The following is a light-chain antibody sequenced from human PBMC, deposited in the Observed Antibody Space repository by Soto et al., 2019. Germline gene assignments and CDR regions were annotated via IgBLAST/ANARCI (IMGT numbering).Light chain of an antibody. CDR1: SSDVGGYNY. V-gene: IGLV2-14*01. CDR3: SSYTTTDTYV. CDR2: EVS. Sequence: QSALTQPASVSGSPGQSITISCTGTSSDVGGYNYVSWSQQHPGKAPKLIIYEVSNRPSGVSNRFSGSKSGNTASLTISGLQDEDEADYYCSSYTTTDTYVFGTGTKLTVL. J-gene: IGLJ1*01.